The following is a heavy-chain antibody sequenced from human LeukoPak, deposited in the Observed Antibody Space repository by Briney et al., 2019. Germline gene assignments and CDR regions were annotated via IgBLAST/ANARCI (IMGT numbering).Heavy chain of an antibody. D-gene: IGHD3-16*02. CDR1: GGSVSSSSHY. CDR3: ARATYNYAWGTYRLIGYLDY. Sequence: SETLSLTCTVSGGSVSSSSHYWGWIRQPPGKGLEWIGSIYYSGSNYYNPSHKSRVTISVDTSKNQFSLKLTSVTAADTAVYYCARATYNYAWGTYRLIGYLDYWGQGTLVTVSS. V-gene: IGHV4-39*07. CDR2: IYYSGSN. J-gene: IGHJ4*02.